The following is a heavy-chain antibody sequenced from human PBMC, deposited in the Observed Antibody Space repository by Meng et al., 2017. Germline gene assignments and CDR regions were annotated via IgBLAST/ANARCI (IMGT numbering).Heavy chain of an antibody. Sequence: VSSGVEVKQPGASVKFSCTASGYHFTEYYLHWVRQAPGQGLEWMGRINPNSGGPKYVQKFQGRVTMTRATSISTAYMELNRLTSDDTAVYYCAVCYGVSCYGDYYFDYWGQGTLVTVSS. V-gene: IGHV1-2*06. J-gene: IGHJ4*02. CDR3: AVCYGVSCYGDYYFDY. D-gene: IGHD2-15*01. CDR1: GYHFTEYY. CDR2: INPNSGGP.